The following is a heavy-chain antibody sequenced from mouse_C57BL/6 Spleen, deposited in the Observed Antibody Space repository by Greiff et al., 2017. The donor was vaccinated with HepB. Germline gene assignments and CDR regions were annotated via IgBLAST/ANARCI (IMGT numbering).Heavy chain of an antibody. J-gene: IGHJ2*01. CDR3: ARNRDYFDY. V-gene: IGHV1-42*01. Sequence: VQLQQSGPELVKPGASVKISCKASGYSFTGYYMNWVKQSPEKSLEWIGEINPSTGGTTYNQKFKAKATLTVDKSSSTAYMQHKSLTSEDSAVYYCARNRDYFDYWGQGTTLTVSS. CDR1: GYSFTGYY. CDR2: INPSTGGT.